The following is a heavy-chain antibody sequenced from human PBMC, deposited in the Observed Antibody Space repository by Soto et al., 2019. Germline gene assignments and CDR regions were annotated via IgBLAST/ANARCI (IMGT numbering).Heavy chain of an antibody. CDR2: IYYSGST. D-gene: IGHD6-13*01. J-gene: IGHJ4*02. V-gene: IGHV4-59*08. CDR3: ARHIGAAADFDY. Sequence: SETLSLTCTVSGGSISSYYWSWIRQPPGKGLEWIGYIYYSGSTNYNPSLKSRVTISVDTSKNQFSLKLSSVTAADTAMYYCARHIGAAADFDYWGQGTLVTVSS. CDR1: GGSISSYY.